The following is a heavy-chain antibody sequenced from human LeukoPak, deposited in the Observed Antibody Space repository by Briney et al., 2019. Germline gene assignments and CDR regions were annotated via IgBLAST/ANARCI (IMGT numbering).Heavy chain of an antibody. Sequence: SQTLSLTCTVSGGSISSGGYYWSWIRQHPGKGPEWIGYIYYSGSTYYNPSLKSRVTISVDTSKNQFSLKLSPVTAADTAVYYCASGYCSSTSCYTAVWGQGTTVTVSS. CDR3: ASGYCSSTSCYTAV. J-gene: IGHJ6*02. CDR2: IYYSGST. V-gene: IGHV4-31*03. CDR1: GGSISSGGYY. D-gene: IGHD2-2*02.